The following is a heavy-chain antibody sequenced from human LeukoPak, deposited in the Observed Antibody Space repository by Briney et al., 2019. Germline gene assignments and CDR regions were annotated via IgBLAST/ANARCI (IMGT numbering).Heavy chain of an antibody. D-gene: IGHD3-22*01. Sequence: SETLSLTCAVYGGSFSGYYWSWIRQPPGKGLEWIGEINHSGSTNYNPSLKSRVTISVDTSKNQFSLELSSVTAADTAVYYCARDRAAMIVVVSRGFDPWGQGTLVTVSS. V-gene: IGHV4-34*01. CDR3: ARDRAAMIVVVSRGFDP. J-gene: IGHJ5*02. CDR1: GGSFSGYY. CDR2: INHSGST.